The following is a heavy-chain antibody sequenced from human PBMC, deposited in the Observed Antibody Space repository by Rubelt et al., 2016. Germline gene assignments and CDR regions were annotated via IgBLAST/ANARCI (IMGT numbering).Heavy chain of an antibody. CDR1: GGTLSSYA. D-gene: IGHD2-2*01. CDR2: IIPNLGIA. CDR3: ARDDCSSTSCSPQG. V-gene: IGHV1-69*04. Sequence: QVQLVQSGAEVKKPGSSVKVSCKASGGTLSSYAISWVRQAPGQGLEWMGRIIPNLGIANYAQKFQGRVTITADKSTSTAYMELSSLRSEDTAVYYCARDDCSSTSCSPQGWGQGTLVTVSS. J-gene: IGHJ4*02.